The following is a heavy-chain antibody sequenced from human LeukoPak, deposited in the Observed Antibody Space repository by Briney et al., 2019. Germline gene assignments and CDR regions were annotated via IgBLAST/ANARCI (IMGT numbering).Heavy chain of an antibody. CDR3: ARGGRIVVVPASSARDRSLGY. J-gene: IGHJ4*02. D-gene: IGHD2-2*01. CDR2: INHSGST. V-gene: IGHV4-34*01. CDR1: GGSFSGYY. Sequence: PSETLSLTCAVYGGSFSGYYWSWIRQPPGKGLEWIGEINHSGSTNYNPSLKSRVTISVDTSKNQFSLKLSSVTAADTAVYYCARGGRIVVVPASSARDRSLGYWGPGTLVTVSS.